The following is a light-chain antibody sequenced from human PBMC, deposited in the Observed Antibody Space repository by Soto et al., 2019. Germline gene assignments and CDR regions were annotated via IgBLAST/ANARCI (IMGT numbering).Light chain of an antibody. Sequence: MSESPTSLSTSVGDSVTITRPASQSINNYVSWYQQKPGKAPKSLIYAASTLQSGVPSRFSGSGSGTDFTLTISSLQPDDVATYYCQQSYSTLLTFGGGTRLAI. CDR1: QSINNY. J-gene: IGKJ5*01. V-gene: IGKV1-39*01. CDR3: QQSYSTLLT. CDR2: AAS.